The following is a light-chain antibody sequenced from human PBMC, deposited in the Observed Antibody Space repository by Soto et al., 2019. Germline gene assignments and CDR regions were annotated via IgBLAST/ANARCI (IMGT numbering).Light chain of an antibody. CDR3: QQYGSPPLMYT. Sequence: ESVLTQSPGTLSLSPGERATLSCRASQSVSSTYLAWYQHKPGQAPRLLIYGASSRATGIPDRFSGSGSGTDFTLTISRLEPEDFVVYYCQQYGSPPLMYTFGQGTKLEI. CDR1: QSVSSTY. CDR2: GAS. V-gene: IGKV3-20*01. J-gene: IGKJ2*01.